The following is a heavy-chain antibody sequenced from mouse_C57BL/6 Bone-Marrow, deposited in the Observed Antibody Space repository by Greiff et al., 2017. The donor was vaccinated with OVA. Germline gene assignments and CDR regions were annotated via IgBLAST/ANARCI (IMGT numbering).Heavy chain of an antibody. J-gene: IGHJ2*01. V-gene: IGHV1-82*01. CDR2: IYPGDGDT. CDR3: ARYYYFDY. Sequence: VQLQQSGPELVKPGASVKLSCKASGYAFSSSWMNWVKQRPGKGLEWIGRIYPGDGDTNYNGKFKGKATLTADKSSSTAYMQLSSLTSEDSAVYFCARYYYFDYWGQGTTLTVSS. CDR1: GYAFSSSW.